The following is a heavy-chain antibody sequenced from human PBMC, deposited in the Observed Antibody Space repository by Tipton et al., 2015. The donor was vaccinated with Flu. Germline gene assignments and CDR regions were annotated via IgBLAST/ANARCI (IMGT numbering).Heavy chain of an antibody. CDR3: ARDALYDFWSDSTTYNWFDP. CDR2: ISAYNGNT. Sequence: QVQLVQSGAEVKKPGASVKVSCKASGYTFTSYGISWVRQAPGQGLEWMGWISAYNGNTNYAQKLQGRVTMTTDTSTSTAYMELRSLRSDDTAVYYCARDALYDFWSDSTTYNWFDPWGQGTLVTVSS. J-gene: IGHJ5*02. V-gene: IGHV1-18*04. D-gene: IGHD3-3*01. CDR1: GYTFTSYG.